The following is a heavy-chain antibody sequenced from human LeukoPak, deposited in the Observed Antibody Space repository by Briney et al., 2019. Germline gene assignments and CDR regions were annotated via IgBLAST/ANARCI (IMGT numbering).Heavy chain of an antibody. Sequence: QPGGSLRLSCAASGFTVSSNYMSWVRQAPGKGLEWVSVIYSGGSTYYADSVKGRFTISRDNSKNTLYLQMNSLGAEDTAVYYCARGSFPYYFDYWGQGTLVTVSS. CDR1: GFTVSSNY. D-gene: IGHD3-10*01. J-gene: IGHJ4*02. CDR3: ARGSFPYYFDY. V-gene: IGHV3-66*01. CDR2: IYSGGST.